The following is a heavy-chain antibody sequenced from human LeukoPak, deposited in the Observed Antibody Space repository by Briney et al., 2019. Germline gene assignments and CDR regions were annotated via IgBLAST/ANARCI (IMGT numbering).Heavy chain of an antibody. CDR1: GFTFSSYE. D-gene: IGHD3-9*01. J-gene: IGHJ6*03. V-gene: IGHV3-48*03. CDR3: AKVDSWYYYYMDV. Sequence: GGSLRLSCAASGFTFSSYEMNWVRQAPGKGLEWVSYISSSGSTIYYADSVKGRFTISRDNAKNTLYVQMNSLRAEDTAVYYCAKVDSWYYYYMDVWGKGTTVTVSS. CDR2: ISSSGSTI.